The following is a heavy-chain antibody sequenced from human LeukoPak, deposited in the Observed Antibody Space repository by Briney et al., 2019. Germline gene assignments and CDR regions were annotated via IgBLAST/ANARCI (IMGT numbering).Heavy chain of an antibody. J-gene: IGHJ4*02. CDR2: IYYTGIT. CDR1: GGSVNSGSYY. Sequence: PSETLSLTCTVSGGSVNSGSYYWSWIRQHPGKGLEWIGYIYYTGITNYNPSLKSRVTISVDTSKNQFSLNLNSVTAADTAVYYCATSQCGSDCYLAGGYWGQGTLVTVSS. CDR3: ATSQCGSDCYLAGGY. V-gene: IGHV4-61*01. D-gene: IGHD2-21*02.